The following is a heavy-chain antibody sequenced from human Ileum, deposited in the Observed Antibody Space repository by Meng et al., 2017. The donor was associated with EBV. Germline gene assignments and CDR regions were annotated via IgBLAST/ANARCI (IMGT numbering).Heavy chain of an antibody. CDR3: ASGTPGRSYCDY. Sequence: VNLLQSGPEVKKHGAPVRVSCKASGYTFGSYGICWVRQAPGQGLEWMGWFVNYVDTYPAPKFQGRVTMTTDTHTNTAFMELRSLTSDDTAVYYCASGTPGRSYCDYWGQGTLVTVSS. V-gene: IGHV1-18*01. CDR2: FVNYVDT. J-gene: IGHJ4*02. D-gene: IGHD2-15*01. CDR1: GYTFGSYG.